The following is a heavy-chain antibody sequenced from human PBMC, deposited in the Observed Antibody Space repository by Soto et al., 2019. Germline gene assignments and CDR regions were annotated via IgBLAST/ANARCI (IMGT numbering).Heavy chain of an antibody. CDR2: IYHSGST. V-gene: IGHV4-30-2*01. D-gene: IGHD3-10*01. J-gene: IGHJ3*02. CDR1: GDSISSGGNA. CDR3: ARGRRGGACDI. Sequence: QLQLQESGSGLVKPSQTLSLTCAVSGDSISSGGNAWSWIRQPPGKGLEWIGYIYHSGSTYYSPSLESRLTISVDPSKNHFSLKLTSVTAADTAVYYCARGRRGGACDIWGQGTMVTVSS.